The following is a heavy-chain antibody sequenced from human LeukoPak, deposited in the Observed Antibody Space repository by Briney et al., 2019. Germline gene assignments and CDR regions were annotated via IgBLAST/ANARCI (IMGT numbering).Heavy chain of an antibody. Sequence: GGSLRLSCAASGFTFSSYSMNWVRQAPGKGLEWVSGISGGGSYAYYADSVKGRFTISRDDSKNTLYLQMNSLRAEDTAVYYCAKGASGSYYRRYYFDYWGQGTLVTVSS. D-gene: IGHD1-26*01. CDR1: GFTFSSYS. V-gene: IGHV3-23*01. CDR3: AKGASGSYYRRYYFDY. J-gene: IGHJ4*02. CDR2: ISGGGSYA.